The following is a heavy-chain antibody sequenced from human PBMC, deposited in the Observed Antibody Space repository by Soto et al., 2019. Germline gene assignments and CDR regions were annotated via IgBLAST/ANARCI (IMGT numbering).Heavy chain of an antibody. CDR1: GFTFRSYA. Sequence: EVQLLESGGGLIQPGGSLRLSCAASGFTFRSYAMSWVRQAPGKGLEWVSGISDSGGSTYYADSVKGRFIISRDNSKNTLFVQKKSLRAEDTAVYYCAKSDILTGFYNGGNAFDIWGQGTMVTVSS. V-gene: IGHV3-23*01. J-gene: IGHJ3*02. CDR2: ISDSGGST. CDR3: AKSDILTGFYNGGNAFDI. D-gene: IGHD3-9*01.